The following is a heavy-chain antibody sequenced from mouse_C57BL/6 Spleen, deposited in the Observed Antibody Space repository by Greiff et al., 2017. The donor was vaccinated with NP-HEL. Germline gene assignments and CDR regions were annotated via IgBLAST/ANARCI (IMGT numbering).Heavy chain of an antibody. J-gene: IGHJ2*01. Sequence: VQLKQSGPELVKPGASVKIPCKASGYTFTDYNMDWVKQSHGKSLEWIGDINPNNGGTIYNQKFKGKATLTVDKSSSTAYMELRSLTSEDTAVYYCARMGYGSDYFDYWGQGTTLTVSS. D-gene: IGHD1-1*01. CDR3: ARMGYGSDYFDY. CDR1: GYTFTDYN. CDR2: INPNNGGT. V-gene: IGHV1-18*01.